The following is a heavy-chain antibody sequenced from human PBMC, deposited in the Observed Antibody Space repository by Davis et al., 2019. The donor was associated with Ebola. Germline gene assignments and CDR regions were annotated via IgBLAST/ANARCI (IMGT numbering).Heavy chain of an antibody. CDR2: ISFDGRNK. J-gene: IGHJ6*04. D-gene: IGHD1-26*01. CDR1: GFTFTAYT. CDR3: ARDWEYTTTFEWGLARRGYYGMDV. V-gene: IGHV3-30*04. Sequence: GESLKISCAASGFTFTAYTMHWVRQAPGKGLEWVALISFDGRNKYYADSVTGRFTISRDNSKNTLYLQMNSLRAEDTAVYYCARDWEYTTTFEWGLARRGYYGMDVWGKGTTVTVSS.